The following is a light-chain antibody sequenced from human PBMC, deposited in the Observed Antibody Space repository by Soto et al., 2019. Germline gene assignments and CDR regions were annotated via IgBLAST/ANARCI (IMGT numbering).Light chain of an antibody. Sequence: EIVMTQSPGTLSVFPGERVTLSCRASQSVSSSYLAWYQQTPGQAPRLLIYDASSRATGIPDRFSGGGSATDFTLTISSLQSEDFAVYYCQQYNNWPRTFGQGTKVDIK. V-gene: IGKV3D-15*01. CDR1: QSVSSSY. J-gene: IGKJ1*01. CDR2: DAS. CDR3: QQYNNWPRT.